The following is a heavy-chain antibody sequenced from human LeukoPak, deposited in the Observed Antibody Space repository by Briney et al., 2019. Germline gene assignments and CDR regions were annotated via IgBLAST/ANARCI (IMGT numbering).Heavy chain of an antibody. V-gene: IGHV4-34*01. CDR3: ARTRGAAAGTDSFDY. CDR1: GGSFGGYY. Sequence: SETLSLTCAVYGGSFGGYYWSWIRQPPGKGLEWIGEINHSGSTNYNPSLKSRVTISVDTSKNQFSLKLSSVTAADTAVYYCARTRGAAAGTDSFDYWGQGTLVTVSS. J-gene: IGHJ4*02. D-gene: IGHD6-13*01. CDR2: INHSGST.